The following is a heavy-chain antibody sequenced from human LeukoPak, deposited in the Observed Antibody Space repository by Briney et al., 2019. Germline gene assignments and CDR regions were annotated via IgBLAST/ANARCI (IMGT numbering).Heavy chain of an antibody. D-gene: IGHD6-19*01. CDR3: AKDPQYSSGWYYFDY. Sequence: GGSLRLSCAASGFTFSSYAMSWVRQAPGKGLEWVSAISGSGGSTYYADSVKGRFTISRDNSKNTLYLQKNSLRAEDTAVYYCAKDPQYSSGWYYFDYWGQGTLVTVSS. CDR1: GFTFSSYA. J-gene: IGHJ4*02. V-gene: IGHV3-23*01. CDR2: ISGSGGST.